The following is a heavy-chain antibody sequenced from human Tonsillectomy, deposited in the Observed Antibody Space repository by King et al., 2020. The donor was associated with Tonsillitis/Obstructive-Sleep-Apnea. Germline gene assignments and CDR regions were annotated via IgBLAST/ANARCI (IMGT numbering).Heavy chain of an antibody. CDR1: GGSISSSSYY. CDR2: IYYSGST. D-gene: IGHD6-6*01. CDR3: ARHVAGGPARPSLDY. V-gene: IGHV4-39*01. Sequence: QLQESGPGLVKPSETLSLTCTVSGGSISSSSYYWGWIRQPPGKGLEWIGGIYYSGSTYYNPSLRSRVTISVDTSKNQFSLKLSSVTAADTAVYYCARHVAGGPARPSLDYWGQGTLVTVSS. J-gene: IGHJ4*02.